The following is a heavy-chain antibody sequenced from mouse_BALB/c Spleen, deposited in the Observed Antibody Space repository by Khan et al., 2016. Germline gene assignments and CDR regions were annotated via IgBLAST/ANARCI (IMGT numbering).Heavy chain of an antibody. CDR2: IAPGSGST. CDR3: AREGTVPLMDY. J-gene: IGHJ4*01. V-gene: IGHV1S41*01. Sequence: DLVKPGASVKLSCKASGYTFTSYWINWIKQRPGQGREWIGRIAPGSGSTSYNEIFKGKATLTVDTSSCTAYIQLSSLSSEDSAVYFCAREGTVPLMDYWGQGTSVTGSS. D-gene: IGHD1-1*01. CDR1: GYTFTSYW.